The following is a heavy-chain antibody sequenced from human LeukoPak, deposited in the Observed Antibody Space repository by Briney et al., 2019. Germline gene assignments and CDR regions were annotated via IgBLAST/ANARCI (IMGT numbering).Heavy chain of an antibody. D-gene: IGHD3-9*01. CDR1: GYTFTSYG. J-gene: IGHJ5*02. V-gene: IGHV1-18*01. Sequence: ASVKVSCKASGYTFTSYGISWVRQAPGQGFEWMGWISAYNGNTNYAQKLQGRVTMTTDTSTSTAYMELRSLRSDDTAVYYCARVSLSYDILTGHLNNWFDPWGQGTLVTVSS. CDR3: ARVSLSYDILTGHLNNWFDP. CDR2: ISAYNGNT.